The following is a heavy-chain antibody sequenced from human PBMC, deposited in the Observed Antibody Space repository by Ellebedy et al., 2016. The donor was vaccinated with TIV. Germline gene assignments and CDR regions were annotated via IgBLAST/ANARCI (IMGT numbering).Heavy chain of an antibody. J-gene: IGHJ4*02. CDR3: ARDASGYDS. CDR2: INQDGSDK. CDR1: GFTFTSYW. V-gene: IGHV3-7*03. Sequence: GESLKISCAASGFTFTSYWMSWVRQAPGTGLEWVANINQDGSDKYYVDSVKGRFTISRDNAKNSLYLQMNSLRAEDTAVYYCARDASGYDSWGQGTPVTVSS. D-gene: IGHD2-15*01.